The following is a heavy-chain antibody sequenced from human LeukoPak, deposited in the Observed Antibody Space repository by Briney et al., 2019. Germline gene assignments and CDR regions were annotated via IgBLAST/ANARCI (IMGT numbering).Heavy chain of an antibody. J-gene: IGHJ4*02. CDR1: GGSISSYY. V-gene: IGHV4-59*08. CDR3: ARRGYGSGSFNRYYFDY. Sequence: SETLSLTCTVSGGSISSYYWSWIRQPPGKGLEWIGYIYYSGSTNYSPSLTSRATISVDTSKNQFSLNLSSMTAADTAVYYCARRGYGSGSFNRYYFDYWGQGTLVTVSS. D-gene: IGHD3-10*01. CDR2: IYYSGST.